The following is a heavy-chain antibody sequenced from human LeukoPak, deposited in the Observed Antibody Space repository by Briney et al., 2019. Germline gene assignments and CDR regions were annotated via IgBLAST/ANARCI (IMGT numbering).Heavy chain of an antibody. D-gene: IGHD3-10*01. V-gene: IGHV3-23*01. CDR2: ISERGGST. CDR3: AKRGIVIRAVIIIGFHKEAYYFDY. Sequence: PGGSLRLSCAVSGFTFSSYGMSWVRQAPGKGLEWVSGISERGGSTNYADSVKGRFIISRDTSKNTVYLQMNSLRVEDTAVYFCAKRGIVIRAVIIIGFHKEAYYFDYWGQGILVTVSS. CDR1: GFTFSSYG. J-gene: IGHJ4*02.